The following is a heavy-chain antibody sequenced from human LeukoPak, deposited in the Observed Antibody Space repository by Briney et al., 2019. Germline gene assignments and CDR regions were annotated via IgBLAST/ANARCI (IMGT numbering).Heavy chain of an antibody. J-gene: IGHJ4*02. V-gene: IGHV3-9*01. CDR2: GSWNSGSI. CDR3: AKATYSTSPGYYFDY. CDR1: GFTFDDYA. Sequence: GGSLRLSCAASGFTFDDYAMHWVRQAPGQGLEWVSSGSWNSGSIAYADSVKGRFTISRDNAKNSLYLQMNSLRAEDTAFYYCAKATYSTSPGYYFDYWGQGNLVTVSS. D-gene: IGHD2-2*01.